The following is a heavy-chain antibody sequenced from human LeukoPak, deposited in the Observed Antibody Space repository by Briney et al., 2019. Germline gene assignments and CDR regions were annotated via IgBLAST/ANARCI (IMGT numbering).Heavy chain of an antibody. CDR2: NYRSGST. V-gene: IGHV4-38-2*02. Sequence: SETLSLTCTVSGYSISNGYYWDWIRQPPGRGLEWIGNNYRSGSTSYNPSLKSRVTISVDTSKNQFSRKVNSVTAADTAVYYCARRHSSGWFYYWGQGTLVTVSS. D-gene: IGHD6-19*01. J-gene: IGHJ4*02. CDR1: GYSISNGYY. CDR3: ARRHSSGWFYY.